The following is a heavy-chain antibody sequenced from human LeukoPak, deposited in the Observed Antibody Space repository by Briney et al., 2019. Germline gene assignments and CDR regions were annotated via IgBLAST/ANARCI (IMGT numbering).Heavy chain of an antibody. V-gene: IGHV3-48*03. J-gene: IGHJ3*02. D-gene: IGHD5-18*01. CDR1: GFTFSSYE. CDR2: ISSSGSTI. Sequence: GGSLRLSCAASGFTFSSYEMNWVRQAAGKGLEWVSYISSSGSTIYYADSVKGRFTISRDNAKNSLYLQMNSLRAEDTAVYYCARDRHYVDTAQIGAFDAFDIWGQGTMVTVSS. CDR3: ARDRHYVDTAQIGAFDAFDI.